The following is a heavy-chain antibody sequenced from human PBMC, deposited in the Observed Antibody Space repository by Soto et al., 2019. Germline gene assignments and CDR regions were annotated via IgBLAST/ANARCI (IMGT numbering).Heavy chain of an antibody. V-gene: IGHV1-69*01. CDR3: ARDYDSSGYRGH. Sequence: QVQLVQTGAEVKKPGYSVKVSCKATGGTFSSYAISWVRQAPGQGLEWMGGLIPIFGTANYEKKFQGRVTIAEDEATSTAYMELSSVRSEDTAVYYCARDYDSSGYRGHCGQGTLVTVSS. J-gene: IGHJ4*02. CDR2: LIPIFGTA. D-gene: IGHD3-22*01. CDR1: GGTFSSYA.